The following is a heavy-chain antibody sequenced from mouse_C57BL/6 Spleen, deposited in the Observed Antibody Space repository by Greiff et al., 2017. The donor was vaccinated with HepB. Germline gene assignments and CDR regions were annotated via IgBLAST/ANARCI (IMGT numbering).Heavy chain of an antibody. CDR1: GYTFTSYW. V-gene: IGHV1-52*01. Sequence: QVHVKQPGAELVRPGSSVKLSCKASGYTFTSYWMHWVKQRPIQGLEWIGNIDPSDSETHYNQKFKDKATLTVDKSSSTAYMQLSSLTSEDSAVYYCAREGYGKGFAYWGQGTLVTVSA. D-gene: IGHD2-1*01. J-gene: IGHJ3*01. CDR2: IDPSDSET. CDR3: AREGYGKGFAY.